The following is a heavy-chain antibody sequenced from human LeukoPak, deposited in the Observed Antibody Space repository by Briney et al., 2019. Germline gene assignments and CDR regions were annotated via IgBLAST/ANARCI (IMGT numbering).Heavy chain of an antibody. Sequence: GGSLRLSCAASGFTFTSYGFHWVRQAPGKGLEWVAVIWYDGSNEYYADSVKGRFTISRDNSQNTVYLQLNSLRAEDTAVYYCARDRYYGSGKYWGLMDVWGQGTTVIVSS. CDR3: ARDRYYGSGKYWGLMDV. J-gene: IGHJ6*02. CDR2: IWYDGSNE. D-gene: IGHD3-10*01. V-gene: IGHV3-33*01. CDR1: GFTFTSYG.